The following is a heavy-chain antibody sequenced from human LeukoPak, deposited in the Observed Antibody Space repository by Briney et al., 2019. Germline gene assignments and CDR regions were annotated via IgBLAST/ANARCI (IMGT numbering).Heavy chain of an antibody. D-gene: IGHD3-10*01. CDR1: GFTFSSYG. CDR2: ISYDGSNK. J-gene: IGHJ6*02. Sequence: GGSLRLSCAASGFTFSSYGMHWVRQAPGKGLEWVAVISYDGSNKYYADSVKGRFTISRDNSKNTLYLQMNSLRAEDTAVYYCAKDRDFYGSGSYGYGMDVWGQGTTVTVSS. V-gene: IGHV3-30*18. CDR3: AKDRDFYGSGSYGYGMDV.